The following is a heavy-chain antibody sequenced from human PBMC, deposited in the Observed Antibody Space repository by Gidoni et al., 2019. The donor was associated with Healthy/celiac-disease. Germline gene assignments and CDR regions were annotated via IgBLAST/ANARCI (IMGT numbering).Heavy chain of an antibody. D-gene: IGHD1-7*01. J-gene: IGHJ5*02. V-gene: IGHV3-21*01. CDR3: ARDWTGTTKIRPDWFDP. CDR2: ISSSSSYI. CDR1: GFTLSRYR. Sequence: EVQLVESGGGLVKPGGSVRLSCAASGFTLSRYRMNWVRQAPGKGLEWVSSISSSSSYIYYADSVKGRFTISRDNAKNSLYLQMNSLRAEDTAVYYCARDWTGTTKIRPDWFDPWGQGTLVTVSS.